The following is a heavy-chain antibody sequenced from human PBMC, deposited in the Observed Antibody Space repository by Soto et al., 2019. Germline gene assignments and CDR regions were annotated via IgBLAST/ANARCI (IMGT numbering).Heavy chain of an antibody. J-gene: IGHJ4*02. V-gene: IGHV4-30-2*01. Sequence: QLQLQESGSGLVKPSQTLSLTCAVSGGSISSGGYSWSWMRQPPGKGLEWIGYIYHSGSTYSNPSLKILVTISVDRTKNQFSLKLSSVTAANTAVYYCARGNVVAIDYWGQGTLVTVSS. CDR1: GGSISSGGYS. CDR3: ARGNVVAIDY. CDR2: IYHSGST. D-gene: IGHD2-21*01.